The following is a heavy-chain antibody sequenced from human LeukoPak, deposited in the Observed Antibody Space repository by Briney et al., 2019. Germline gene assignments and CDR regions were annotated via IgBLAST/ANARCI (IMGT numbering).Heavy chain of an antibody. Sequence: ASVKVSCKASGYTFTSCGISWVRQAPGQGLEWMGWISAYNGNTNYAQKLQGRVTMTTDTSTSTAYMELRSLRSDDTAVYYCARDRDSGNDLGYWGQGTLVTVSS. CDR2: ISAYNGNT. CDR3: ARDRDSGNDLGY. CDR1: GYTFTSCG. D-gene: IGHD5-12*01. V-gene: IGHV1-18*01. J-gene: IGHJ4*02.